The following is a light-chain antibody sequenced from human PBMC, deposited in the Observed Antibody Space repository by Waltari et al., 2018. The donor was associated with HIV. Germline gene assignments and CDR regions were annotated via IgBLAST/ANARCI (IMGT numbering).Light chain of an antibody. CDR3: SSYAGSGNLLL. V-gene: IGLV2-8*01. J-gene: IGLJ6*01. CDR1: SNDIGPYNY. Sequence: QSALTQPPAASGSPGQSVTISCTGTSNDIGPYNYVSWYQQHPDKAPRLLIYEVNKRPSGVPVCFAGSKSGNTASLTASGLQAEDEADYYCSSYAGSGNLLLFGGGTKVTVL. CDR2: EVN.